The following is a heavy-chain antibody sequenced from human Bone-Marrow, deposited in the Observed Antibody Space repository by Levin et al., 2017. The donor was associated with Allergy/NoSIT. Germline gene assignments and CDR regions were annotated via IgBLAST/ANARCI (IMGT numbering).Heavy chain of an antibody. CDR3: AKVQGDWPNWYFDF. V-gene: IGHV3-23*01. D-gene: IGHD3-16*01. CDR1: GFTFDNYA. J-gene: IGHJ2*01. Sequence: GGSLRLSCAASGFTFDNYAMNWVRQPPGKGLEWVSTIKGNGGRTLYAESVKGRFTVSRDNSKNTLYMQMNSLRDEDTAVYYCAKVQGDWPNWYFDFWGRGTLVTVSS. CDR2: IKGNGGRT.